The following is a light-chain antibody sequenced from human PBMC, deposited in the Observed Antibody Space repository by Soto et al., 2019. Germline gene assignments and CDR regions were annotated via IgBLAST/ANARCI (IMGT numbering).Light chain of an antibody. J-gene: IGKJ5*01. V-gene: IGKV1-33*01. Sequence: DIQMTQSPSSLSPSVGDRVTVTCQATQDISNLLNWFQQKPGKAPKLLIYDASNLETGVPSRFSGSGSGTDFTFTISSLQAEDIATYYCQQYENLPITFGQGTRLEIK. CDR3: QQYENLPIT. CDR1: QDISNL. CDR2: DAS.